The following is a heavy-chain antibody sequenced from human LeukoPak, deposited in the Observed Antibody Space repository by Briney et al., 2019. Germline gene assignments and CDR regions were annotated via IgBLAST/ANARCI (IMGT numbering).Heavy chain of an antibody. J-gene: IGHJ4*02. CDR1: GFTFSSYA. CDR2: ISGSGGST. Sequence: GGSLRLSCAASGFTFSSYAMSWVRQAPGKGLEWVSAISGSGGSTYYADSVKGRFTISRDDSKNTLYLQMNSLRAEDTAVYYCAKRRITFGGVIGPFDYWGQGTLVTVSS. D-gene: IGHD3-16*02. V-gene: IGHV3-23*01. CDR3: AKRRITFGGVIGPFDY.